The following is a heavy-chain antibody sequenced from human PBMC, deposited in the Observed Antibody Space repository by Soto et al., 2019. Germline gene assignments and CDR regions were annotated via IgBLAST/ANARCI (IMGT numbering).Heavy chain of an antibody. CDR2: INHSGST. CDR3: ATRSGSYMDWYFDL. Sequence: SETLSLTCAVYGGSFSGYYWSWIRQPPGKGLEWIGEINHSGSTNYNPSLKSRVTISVDTSKNQFSLKLSSVTAADTAVYYCATRSGSYMDWYFDLWGRGTLVTVSS. J-gene: IGHJ2*01. D-gene: IGHD1-26*01. V-gene: IGHV4-34*01. CDR1: GGSFSGYY.